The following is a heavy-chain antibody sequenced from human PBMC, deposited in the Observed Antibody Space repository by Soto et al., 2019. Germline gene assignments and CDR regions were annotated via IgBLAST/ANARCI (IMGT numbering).Heavy chain of an antibody. CDR2: INSDSSVT. J-gene: IGHJ4*02. CDR3: ARDHSILGVLGY. Sequence: PGGSLRLSCAASGFTFSSYSMNWVRQAPGKGLEWISYINSDSSVTNYADSVKGRVTISRDNAKDSLYLQMNSLRDEDTAVYYCARDHSILGVLGYWGPGTLVTVS. D-gene: IGHD1-26*01. V-gene: IGHV3-48*02. CDR1: GFTFSSYS.